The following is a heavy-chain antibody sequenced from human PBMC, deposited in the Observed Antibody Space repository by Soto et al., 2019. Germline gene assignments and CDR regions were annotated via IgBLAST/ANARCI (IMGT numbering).Heavy chain of an antibody. CDR3: ARDGIGGTVFRGYLDY. CDR2: IRFDGSIE. V-gene: IGHV3-33*01. J-gene: IGHJ4*02. CDR1: GGIFHGYG. Sequence: QEQLVESGGGVVQPGTSLRLSCAVPGGIFHGYGMHWVRQAPGKGLEWVAIIRFDGSIEEYADSVKGRFTISRDNSKNTLYLQMNTLGAEDTAVYYCARDGIGGTVFRGYLDYWGRGTVVTVSS. D-gene: IGHD1-7*01.